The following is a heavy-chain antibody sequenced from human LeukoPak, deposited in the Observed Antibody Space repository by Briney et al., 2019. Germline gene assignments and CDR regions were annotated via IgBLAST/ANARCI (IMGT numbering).Heavy chain of an antibody. D-gene: IGHD6-6*01. CDR1: GASISSGGYY. CDR3: AREGSSSLPDY. CDR2: IYYSGST. V-gene: IGHV4-31*03. J-gene: IGHJ4*02. Sequence: SQTLSLTCTVSGASISSGGYYWSWIRQHPGKGLEWIGYIYYSGSTYYNPSLKSRVTISVDTSKDQFSLKLSSVTAADTAVYYCAREGSSSLPDYWGQGTLVTVSS.